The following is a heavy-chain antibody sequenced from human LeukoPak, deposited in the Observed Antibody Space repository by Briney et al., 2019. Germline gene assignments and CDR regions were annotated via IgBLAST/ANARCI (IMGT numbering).Heavy chain of an antibody. Sequence: GGSLRLSCAASGFTFSSYGMHWVRQAPGKGLEWVAVIWYDGSNKYYADSAKGRFTISRDNSKNTLYLQMNSLRAEDTAVYYCAKSASGWFFDYWGQGTLVTVSS. CDR3: AKSASGWFFDY. CDR2: IWYDGSNK. V-gene: IGHV3-33*06. D-gene: IGHD6-19*01. CDR1: GFTFSSYG. J-gene: IGHJ4*02.